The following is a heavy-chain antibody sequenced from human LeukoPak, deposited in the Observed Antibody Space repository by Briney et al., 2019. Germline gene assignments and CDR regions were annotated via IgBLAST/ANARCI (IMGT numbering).Heavy chain of an antibody. Sequence: GGSLRLSCAASGFTFSSYAMTWVRQAPGKGLEWVSAISGPGGAPFYADSVKGRFTISRDNSKNTLYLQMNSLRAEDTAVYYCAKDSGSPKQLFYYYYYMDVWGKGTTVTVSS. CDR1: GFTFSSYA. J-gene: IGHJ6*03. D-gene: IGHD3-10*01. CDR3: AKDSGSPKQLFYYYYYMDV. V-gene: IGHV3-23*01. CDR2: ISGPGGAP.